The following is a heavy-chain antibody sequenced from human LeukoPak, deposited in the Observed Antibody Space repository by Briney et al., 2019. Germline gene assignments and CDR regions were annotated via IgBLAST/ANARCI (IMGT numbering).Heavy chain of an antibody. Sequence: PSETLSLTCTVSGGSISTYYWSWIRQPPGKGLEWIGYIEYSGATNYNPSLKSRVTMSVDTSKHQFSLKLSSVTAADTAVYYCARVGSYCFDYWGQGTLVTVSS. J-gene: IGHJ4*02. CDR1: GGSISTYY. CDR2: IEYSGAT. CDR3: ARVGSYCFDY. V-gene: IGHV4-59*01. D-gene: IGHD3-10*01.